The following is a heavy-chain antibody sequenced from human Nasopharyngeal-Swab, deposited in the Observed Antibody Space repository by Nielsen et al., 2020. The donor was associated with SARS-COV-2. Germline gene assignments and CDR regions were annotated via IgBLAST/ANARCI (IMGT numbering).Heavy chain of an antibody. J-gene: IGHJ4*02. CDR3: ARQDSSAYYYVFNY. CDR2: IRYDGSDY. Sequence: GGSLRLSCAASGFTFSSYGMHWVRQAPGKGLEWVAFIRYDGSDYYYADSVEGRFTISRDNSKNTLYLQLNSLRAEDTAVYYCARQDSSAYYYVFNYWGQGTLVTVSS. V-gene: IGHV3-30*02. CDR1: GFTFSSYG. D-gene: IGHD3-22*01.